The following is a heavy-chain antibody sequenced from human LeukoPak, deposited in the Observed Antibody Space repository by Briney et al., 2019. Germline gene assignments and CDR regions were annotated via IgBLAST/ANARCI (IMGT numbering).Heavy chain of an antibody. J-gene: IGHJ4*02. Sequence: SETLSLTCTVSGGSISSGDYYWSWIRQPPGKGLEWIGYIYYSGSTYYNPSLKSRVTISVDTSKNQFSLKLSSVTAADTAVYYCARVVNYRGDDYWGQGTLVTVSS. CDR1: GGSISSGDYY. D-gene: IGHD1-7*01. CDR3: ARVVNYRGDDY. CDR2: IYYSGST. V-gene: IGHV4-30-4*08.